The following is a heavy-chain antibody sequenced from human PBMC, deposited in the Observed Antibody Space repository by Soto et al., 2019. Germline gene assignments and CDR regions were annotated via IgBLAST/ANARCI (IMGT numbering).Heavy chain of an antibody. D-gene: IGHD2-15*01. CDR1: GFTFSSYG. CDR2: ISYDGSNK. CDR3: AQGYCSGGSCRYDAFDI. J-gene: IGHJ3*02. V-gene: IGHV3-30*18. Sequence: GGSLRLSCAASGFTFSSYGMHWVRQAPGKGLEWVAVISYDGSNKYYADSVKGRFTISRDNSKNTLYLQMNSLRAEDTAVYYCAQGYCSGGSCRYDAFDIWGQGTMVTVSS.